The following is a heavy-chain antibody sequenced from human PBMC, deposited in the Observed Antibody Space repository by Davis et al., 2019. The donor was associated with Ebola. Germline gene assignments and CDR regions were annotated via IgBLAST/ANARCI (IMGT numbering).Heavy chain of an antibody. J-gene: IGHJ4*02. Sequence: MPSETLSLTCTVSGGSISSSSYYWGWIRQPPGKGLEWIGYIYYSGSTNYNPSLKSRVTISVDSSKNQFSLKLSSVTAADTAVYYCARGLYGNNFDYWGQGTLVTVSS. CDR2: IYYSGST. V-gene: IGHV4-61*05. D-gene: IGHD5-24*01. CDR1: GGSISSSSYY. CDR3: ARGLYGNNFDY.